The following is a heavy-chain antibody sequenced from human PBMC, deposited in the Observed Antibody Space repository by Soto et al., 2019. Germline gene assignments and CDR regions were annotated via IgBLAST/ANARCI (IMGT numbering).Heavy chain of an antibody. J-gene: IGHJ4*02. V-gene: IGHV3-23*01. CDR1: GFTFTSYA. CDR3: AKVRRRAVSTSAFDY. Sequence: EVQLLESGGGLVQPGGSLRLSCAASGFTFTSYAMSWVRQAPGKGLEWVSGISGSGGSTYYADSVKGRFTISRDNSKNTLSLQMNSLRAEDTALYYCAKVRRRAVSTSAFDYWGQGTLVTVSS. D-gene: IGHD6-19*01. CDR2: ISGSGGST.